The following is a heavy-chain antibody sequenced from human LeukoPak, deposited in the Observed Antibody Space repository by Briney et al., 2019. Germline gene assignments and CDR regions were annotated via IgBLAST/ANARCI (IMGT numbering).Heavy chain of an antibody. CDR2: IYHSGST. Sequence: SETLSLTCAVSGYSISSGYYWGWIRQPPGKGLEWIGSIYHSGSTYYNPSLKRLVTISVDTTKNHFLLKRSSFAAADTAVYYCARRIAAAVLDYYYYYMDVWAKGPRSPSP. V-gene: IGHV4-38-2*01. J-gene: IGHJ6*03. CDR1: GYSISSGYY. CDR3: ARRIAAAVLDYYYYYMDV. D-gene: IGHD6-13*01.